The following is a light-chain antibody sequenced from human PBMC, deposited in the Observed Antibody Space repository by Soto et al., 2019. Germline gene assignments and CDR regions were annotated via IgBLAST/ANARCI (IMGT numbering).Light chain of an antibody. V-gene: IGKV1-12*02. CDR3: QQANSFPFS. Sequence: DIQMTQSPSSVSASVGDRVTITCRASESISSWLVWYQQKPGKAPKLLIYAASSLQSGVPSRLSASGTGTDFTLTISSPQHAAVSNYSCQQANSFPFSCGQGPRLEIK. CDR1: ESISSW. CDR2: AAS. J-gene: IGKJ5*01.